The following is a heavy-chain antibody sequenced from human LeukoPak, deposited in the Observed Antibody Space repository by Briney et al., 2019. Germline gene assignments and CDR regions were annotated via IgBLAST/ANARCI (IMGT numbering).Heavy chain of an antibody. CDR3: ARRYSNYFFDY. CDR2: IYHSGST. V-gene: IGHV4-38-2*01. J-gene: IGHJ4*02. Sequence: PSETLSLTCAVSGYSITSGYYWAWIRQPPGKGLEWIGNIYHSGSTYSNASLKSRVTISVDTSKNQFSLKLSSVTAADTAVYYCARRYSNYFFDYWGQGTLVTVSS. CDR1: GYSITSGYY. D-gene: IGHD4-11*01.